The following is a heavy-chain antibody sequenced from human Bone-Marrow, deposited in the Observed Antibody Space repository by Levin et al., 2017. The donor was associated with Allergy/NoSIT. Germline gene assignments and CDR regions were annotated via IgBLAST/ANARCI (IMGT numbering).Heavy chain of an antibody. D-gene: IGHD3-16*01. CDR1: GFTFSSYW. CDR2: IKQDGSEK. V-gene: IGHV3-7*01. CDR3: ARGAVGGDYYYYGMDV. Sequence: GGSLRLSCAASGFTFSSYWMSWVRQAPGKGLEWVANIKQDGSEKYYVDSVKGRFTISRDNAKNSLYLQMNSLRAEDTAVYYCARGAVGGDYYYYGMDVWGQGTTVTVSS. J-gene: IGHJ6*02.